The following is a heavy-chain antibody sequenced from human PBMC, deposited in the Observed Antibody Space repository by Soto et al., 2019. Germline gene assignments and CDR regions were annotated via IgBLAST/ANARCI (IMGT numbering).Heavy chain of an antibody. D-gene: IGHD2-2*02. V-gene: IGHV3-23*01. CDR2: ISGSGGST. CDR1: GFTFSSYA. CDR3: AKDVFFCSSTSCYSVFDP. Sequence: GGSLRLSCAASGFTFSSYAMSWVRQAPGKGLEWVSAISGSGGSTYYADSVKGRFTISRDNSKNTLYLQMNSLRAEDTAVYYCAKDVFFCSSTSCYSVFDPWGQGTLVTVSS. J-gene: IGHJ5*02.